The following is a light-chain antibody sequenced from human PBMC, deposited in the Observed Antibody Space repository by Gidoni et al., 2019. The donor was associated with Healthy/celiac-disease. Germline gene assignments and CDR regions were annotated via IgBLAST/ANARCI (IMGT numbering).Light chain of an antibody. CDR3: CSYAGSSTWV. Sequence: QSALTKPASVSGSPGQSITISCTGTSSDVGSYNLVSWYQQHPGKAPKLMIYEGSKRPSGVSNRFSGSKSGNTASLTFSGLQAEDEADYYCCSYAGSSTWVFGGGTKLTVL. J-gene: IGLJ3*02. CDR2: EGS. V-gene: IGLV2-23*01. CDR1: SSDVGSYNL.